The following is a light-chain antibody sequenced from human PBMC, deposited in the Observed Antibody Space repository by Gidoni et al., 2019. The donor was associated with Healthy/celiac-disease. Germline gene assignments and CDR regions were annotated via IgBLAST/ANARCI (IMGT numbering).Light chain of an antibody. J-gene: IGKJ4*01. CDR1: QSISSY. V-gene: IGKV1-39*01. CDR2: AAS. CDR3: QQSYSTLT. Sequence: DIQMTQSPSSLSASVGDIVTITCRASQSISSYLNWYQQKPGKAPKLLIYAASSLQSGVPSRFSSSGSGTDFTLTISSLQPEDFATYYCQQSYSTLTFGGGTKVEIK.